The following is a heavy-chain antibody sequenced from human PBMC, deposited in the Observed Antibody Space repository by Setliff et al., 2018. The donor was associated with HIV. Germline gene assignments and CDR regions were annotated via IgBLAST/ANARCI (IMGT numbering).Heavy chain of an antibody. CDR2: IYTTGIT. V-gene: IGHV4-4*08. Sequence: SETLSLTCTVSGDSVSNYYWSWIRQPPGKGLEWIGRIYTTGITNYIPSLKSRVTISLDTSKNQFSLKLTSVTAADTAVYYCAREGRGDPGLATTRLDYWGQGKLVTVSS. D-gene: IGHD1-1*01. CDR3: AREGRGDPGLATTRLDY. J-gene: IGHJ4*02. CDR1: GDSVSNYY.